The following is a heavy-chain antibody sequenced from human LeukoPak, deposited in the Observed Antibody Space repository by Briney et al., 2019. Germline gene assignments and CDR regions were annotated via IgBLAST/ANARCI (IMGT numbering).Heavy chain of an antibody. Sequence: ASVKVSCKASGYTFTSYGISWVRQAPGQGLEWMGWISAYNGNTNYAQKLQGRVTMTTDTSTSTAYMELRSLRSDDTAVYYCARDPLLGYCSSTSCSNWFDPWGQGTLVTVSS. CDR1: GYTFTSYG. D-gene: IGHD2-2*01. CDR2: ISAYNGNT. J-gene: IGHJ5*02. V-gene: IGHV1-18*01. CDR3: ARDPLLGYCSSTSCSNWFDP.